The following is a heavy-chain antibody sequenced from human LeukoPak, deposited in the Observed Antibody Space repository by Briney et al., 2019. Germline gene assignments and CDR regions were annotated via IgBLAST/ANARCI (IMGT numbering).Heavy chain of an antibody. V-gene: IGHV3-23*01. CDR3: AKEYSGSYYAFDY. CDR2: ISGSGGST. D-gene: IGHD1-26*01. Sequence: GGSLRLSCAASGFTFRSYSMNWVRQAPGKGLEWVSAISGSGGSTYYADSVKGRFTISRDNSKNTLYLQMNSLRAEDTAVYYCAKEYSGSYYAFDYWGQGTLVTVSS. CDR1: GFTFRSYS. J-gene: IGHJ4*02.